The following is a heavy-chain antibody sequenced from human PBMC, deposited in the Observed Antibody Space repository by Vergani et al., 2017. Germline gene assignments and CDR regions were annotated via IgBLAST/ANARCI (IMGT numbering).Heavy chain of an antibody. J-gene: IGHJ5*02. CDR2: TRNKARGYST. Sequence: EVRLVESGGGLVQPGGSLRLSCATSGFTLSDYWIDWVRQAPGKGLEWVARTRNKARGYSTDYAASVRGRFIVSRDDSRGTVYLQMDRLESADTAVYYCARRIVVEPGIPRVDWLDAWGPGTLVTVSS. CDR3: ARRIVVEPGIPRVDWLDA. V-gene: IGHV3-72*01. CDR1: GFTLSDYW. D-gene: IGHD2-21*01.